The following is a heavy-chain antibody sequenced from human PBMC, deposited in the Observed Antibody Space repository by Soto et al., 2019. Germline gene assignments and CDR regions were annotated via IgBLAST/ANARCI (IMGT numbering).Heavy chain of an antibody. Sequence: SETLSLTCSVSGGSISSGYYYWSWIRQPPGKGLEWSGNIYYSGNTYYNPSLKSRLIISIDTSKSQFSLKVGSVTEADTAVYDCDSYSLDGMDVWGPGTTVTVSS. J-gene: IGHJ6*02. V-gene: IGHV4-30-4*02. D-gene: IGHD3-10*01. CDR1: GGSISSGYYY. CDR2: IYYSGNT. CDR3: DSYSLDGMDV.